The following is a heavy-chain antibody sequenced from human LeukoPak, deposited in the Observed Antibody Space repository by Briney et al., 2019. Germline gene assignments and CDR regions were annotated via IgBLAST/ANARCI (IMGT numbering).Heavy chain of an antibody. CDR2: IFYSGST. V-gene: IGHV4-59*08. CDR3: ARVKRGSGSYALDY. Sequence: SETLSLTCTVSGGSVDAYYWSWIRLPPGKGLEWIGYIFYSGSTNHNPSPKSRVTISVDTSKNQFSLKLSSVTAADTAVYFCARVKRGSGSYALDYWGQGTLVTVSS. D-gene: IGHD3-10*01. J-gene: IGHJ4*02. CDR1: GGSVDAYY.